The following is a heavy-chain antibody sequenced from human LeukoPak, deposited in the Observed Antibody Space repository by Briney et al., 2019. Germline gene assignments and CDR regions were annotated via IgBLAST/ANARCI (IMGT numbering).Heavy chain of an antibody. CDR2: ISAYNGNT. V-gene: IGHV1-18*01. CDR3: ARAVGYSSSWYLAYNWFDP. CDR1: GYTFTNYG. D-gene: IGHD6-13*01. J-gene: IGHJ5*02. Sequence: ASVKVSCKASGYTFTNYGISWVRQAPGQGLEWMGWISAYNGNTNSAQKLQGRVTVTTDTSTSTAYMELRSLRSDDTAVYYCARAVGYSSSWYLAYNWFDPWGQGTLVTVSS.